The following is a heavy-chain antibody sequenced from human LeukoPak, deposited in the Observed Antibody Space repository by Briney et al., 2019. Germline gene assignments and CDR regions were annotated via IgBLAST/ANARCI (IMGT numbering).Heavy chain of an antibody. Sequence: SQTLSLTCTVSGGSISSGGYYWSWIRQPPGKGLEWMGYIYYSGSTYYNPSLKSRVTISVDTSKNQFSLKLSSVTAADTAVYYCARVVVRVFDYWGQGTLVTVSS. CDR1: GGSISSGGYY. CDR3: ARVVVRVFDY. CDR2: IYYSGST. J-gene: IGHJ4*02. D-gene: IGHD3-16*02. V-gene: IGHV4-31*03.